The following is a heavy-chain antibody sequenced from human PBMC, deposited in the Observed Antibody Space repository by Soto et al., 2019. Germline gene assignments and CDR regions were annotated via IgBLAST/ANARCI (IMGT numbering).Heavy chain of an antibody. CDR2: IFYSGIT. CDR1: DGSISGYY. V-gene: IGHV4-59*12. J-gene: IGHJ6*02. D-gene: IGHD1-20*01. CDR3: ARYSNNWFQTEGMDV. Sequence: ASETLSLTCTVSDGSISGYYWSWIRQPPGKGLEWIGYIFYSGITNYNPSLKSRVTISVDTSKKQFSLKLTSVTAADTAVYYCARYSNNWFQTEGMDVWGQGTTVTVSS.